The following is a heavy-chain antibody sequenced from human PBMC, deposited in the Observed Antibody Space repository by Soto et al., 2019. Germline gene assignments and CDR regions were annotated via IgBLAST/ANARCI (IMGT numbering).Heavy chain of an antibody. V-gene: IGHV3-23*01. D-gene: IGHD2-2*01. Sequence: LRLSCAASGFTFSSYAMSWVRQAPGKGLEWVSAISGSGGSTYYADSVKGRFTISRDNSKNTLYLQMNSLRAEDTAVYYCAKDRGIVVVPAAIAVWGQGTTVTVSS. CDR2: ISGSGGST. CDR1: GFTFSSYA. CDR3: AKDRGIVVVPAAIAV. J-gene: IGHJ6*02.